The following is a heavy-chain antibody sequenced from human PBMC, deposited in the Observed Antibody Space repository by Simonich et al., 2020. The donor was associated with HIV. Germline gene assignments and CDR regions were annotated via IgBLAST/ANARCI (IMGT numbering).Heavy chain of an antibody. J-gene: IGHJ1*01. CDR2: INHSGRT. D-gene: IGHD6-13*01. Sequence: QVQLQQWGAGLLKPSETLSLTCAVYGGSFSGYYWSWIRQPPGKGLEWIGEINHSGRTNYNPSLKGRVTISGDTSKNQFSLKLSSVTAADTAVYYCARLTAGGLGEYFQHWGQGTLVTVSS. V-gene: IGHV4-34*01. CDR3: ARLTAGGLGEYFQH. CDR1: GGSFSGYY.